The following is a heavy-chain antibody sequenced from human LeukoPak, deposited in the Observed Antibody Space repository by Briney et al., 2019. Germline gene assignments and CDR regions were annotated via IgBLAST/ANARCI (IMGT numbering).Heavy chain of an antibody. Sequence: GGSLRLSCAASGFTFSSYSMNWVRQAPGKGLELVSSISSSSSYIYYADSVKGRFTISRDNAKNTLYLQMNSLRAEDTAVYYCAKDRNYYGSGSYYPPLDYWGQGTLVTVSS. CDR1: GFTFSSYS. V-gene: IGHV3-21*01. CDR2: ISSSSSYI. D-gene: IGHD3-10*01. J-gene: IGHJ4*02. CDR3: AKDRNYYGSGSYYPPLDY.